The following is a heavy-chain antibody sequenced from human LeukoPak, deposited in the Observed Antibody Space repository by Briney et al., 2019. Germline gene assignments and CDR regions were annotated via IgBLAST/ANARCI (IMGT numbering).Heavy chain of an antibody. J-gene: IGHJ4*02. CDR2: IWYDGSNK. CDR1: GISFSSYG. Sequence: TGGSLRLSCAASGISFSSYGMHWVRQAPGKGLEWVAVIWYDGSNKYYADSVKGRFTISRDNSKNTLYLQMNSLRAEDTAVYYCARGNPRGYMWLPTDYWGQGTLVTVSS. V-gene: IGHV3-33*08. D-gene: IGHD5-12*01. CDR3: ARGNPRGYMWLPTDY.